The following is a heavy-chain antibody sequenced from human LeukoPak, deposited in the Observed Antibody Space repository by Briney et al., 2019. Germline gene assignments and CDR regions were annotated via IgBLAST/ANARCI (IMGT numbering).Heavy chain of an antibody. CDR2: IVVGSGHT. V-gene: IGHV1-58*01. Sequence: GASVNVSCKASGFTFTTSAVQWVRQARGQRLEWIGWIVVGSGHTNYAQKFQDRVTITRDMSTRTAYMELSSLRSEDTAVYYCAATLTVTTGSTYYGMDVWGQGTTVTVSS. J-gene: IGHJ6*02. D-gene: IGHD4-17*01. CDR3: AATLTVTTGSTYYGMDV. CDR1: GFTFTTSA.